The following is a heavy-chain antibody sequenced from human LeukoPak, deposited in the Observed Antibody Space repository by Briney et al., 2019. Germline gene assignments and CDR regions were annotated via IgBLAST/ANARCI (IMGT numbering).Heavy chain of an antibody. J-gene: IGHJ3*02. D-gene: IGHD2-2*01. CDR3: ARAYHDAFDI. Sequence: PGGSLRLSSAVSGLTFRDYYMGWIRQAPGKGLEWVSYITSSGGGVYYADSVKGRFTISRDNTKSSLYLQMNSPRADDTAIYYCARAYHDAFDIWGQGTMVTVSS. CDR2: ITSSGGGV. V-gene: IGHV3-11*04. CDR1: GLTFRDYY.